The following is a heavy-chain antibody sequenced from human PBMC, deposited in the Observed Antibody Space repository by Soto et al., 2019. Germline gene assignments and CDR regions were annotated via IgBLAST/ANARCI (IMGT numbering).Heavy chain of an antibody. Sequence: GGSLRLSCAASGFTFRTYAMSWVRQAPGKGLEWVSGISSGGISTYYADSEKGRFTISRDNSKNPLFQQMNSLTVEDTAVYFCAKTAYVITTATFDPWGQGTLVTVSS. CDR3: AKTAYVITTATFDP. V-gene: IGHV3-23*01. D-gene: IGHD2-2*01. CDR2: ISSGGIST. CDR1: GFTFRTYA. J-gene: IGHJ5*02.